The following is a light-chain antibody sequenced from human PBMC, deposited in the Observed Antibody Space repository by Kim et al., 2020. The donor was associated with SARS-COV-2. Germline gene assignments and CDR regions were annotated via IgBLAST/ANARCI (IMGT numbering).Light chain of an antibody. Sequence: SASVGNRATIACRASQGISSWLAWYQQKPGKAPKLLIYKESSLQSGVPSRFSGSESGTEFTLTISSLQPDDFATYCQQYNTYPWTFGQGTKVDIK. J-gene: IGKJ1*01. CDR3: QQYNTYPWT. V-gene: IGKV1-5*03. CDR2: KES. CDR1: QGISSW.